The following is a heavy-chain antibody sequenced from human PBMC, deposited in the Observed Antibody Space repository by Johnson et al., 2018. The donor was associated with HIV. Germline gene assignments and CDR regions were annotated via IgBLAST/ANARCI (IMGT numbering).Heavy chain of an antibody. CDR3: ARGAVSGYVSVDAFHI. D-gene: IGHD5-12*01. Sequence: VQLVESGGGLVQPGGSLRLSCAASGFNVSTNNMNWVRQAPGKGLEWVSVTYSGGSTYYADSVKGRFNISRDISKNTLYLEMHSLTPEDTAVYYCARGAVSGYVSVDAFHIWGQGTLVTVSS. CDR1: GFNVSTNN. CDR2: TYSGGST. J-gene: IGHJ3*02. V-gene: IGHV3-66*02.